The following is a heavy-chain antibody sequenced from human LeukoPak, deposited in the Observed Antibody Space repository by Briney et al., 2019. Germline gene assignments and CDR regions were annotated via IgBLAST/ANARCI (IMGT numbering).Heavy chain of an antibody. J-gene: IGHJ4*02. Sequence: PGGSLRLSCAASGFTFTSYSMNWVRQAPGKGLEWVSYISSSSSTIYYADSVKGRFTISRDNAKNSLYLQMNSLRAEDTAVYYCAIEDYGDYAPRFDYWGQGTLVTVSS. CDR3: AIEDYGDYAPRFDY. CDR1: GFTFTSYS. CDR2: ISSSSSTI. V-gene: IGHV3-48*01. D-gene: IGHD4-17*01.